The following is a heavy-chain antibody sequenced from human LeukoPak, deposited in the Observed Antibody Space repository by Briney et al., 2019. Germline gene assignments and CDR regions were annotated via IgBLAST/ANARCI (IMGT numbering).Heavy chain of an antibody. CDR3: ARVKGTIVGATEIDY. Sequence: ASVTVSCKASGYTFTIYGISWVRQAPGQGLEWMGWISAYNGNTNCAQKLQGRVTMTTDTSTSTAYMELRSLRSDDTAVYYCARVKGTIVGATEIDYWGQGTLVTVSS. CDR2: ISAYNGNT. J-gene: IGHJ4*02. V-gene: IGHV1-18*01. CDR1: GYTFTIYG. D-gene: IGHD1-26*01.